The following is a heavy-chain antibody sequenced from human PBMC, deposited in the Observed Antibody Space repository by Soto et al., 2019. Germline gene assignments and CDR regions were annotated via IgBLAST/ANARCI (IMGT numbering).Heavy chain of an antibody. D-gene: IGHD3-10*01. CDR2: IYHSGST. CDR1: GGSISSSNW. CDR3: ARVDMVRGVMYYYYYGMDV. J-gene: IGHJ6*02. V-gene: IGHV4-4*02. Sequence: QVQLQESGPGLVKPSGTLSLTCAVSGGSISSSNWWSWVRQPPGKGLEWIGEIYHSGSTNYNPSLKSRVTISVDKSKNQFSLKLSSVTAADTGVYYCARVDMVRGVMYYYYYGMDVWGQGTTVTVSS.